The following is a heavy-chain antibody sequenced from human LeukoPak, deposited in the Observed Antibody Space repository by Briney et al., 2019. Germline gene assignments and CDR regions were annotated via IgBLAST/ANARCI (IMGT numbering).Heavy chain of an antibody. Sequence: GGSLRLSCAASGFTFSSYDMHWVRQVTGKGLEWVSAIGTTGDTYYPGSVKGRFTISRENAKNSLYLQMNSLRAGDTAVYYCARAIAAFRGVNYFDYWGQGTLFTVAP. J-gene: IGHJ4*02. CDR1: GFTFSSYD. D-gene: IGHD3-10*01. V-gene: IGHV3-13*01. CDR2: IGTTGDT. CDR3: ARAIAAFRGVNYFDY.